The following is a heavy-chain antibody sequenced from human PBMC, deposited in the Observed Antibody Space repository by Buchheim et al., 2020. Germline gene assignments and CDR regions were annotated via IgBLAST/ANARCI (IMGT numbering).Heavy chain of an antibody. J-gene: IGHJ3*02. CDR3: ARGTYYDYVWGSYRYPDAFDI. CDR1: GGSISSGGYY. CDR2: IYYSGST. D-gene: IGHD3-16*02. Sequence: QVQLQESGPGLVKPSQTLSLTCTVSGGSISSGGYYWSWIRQHPGKGLEWIGYIYYSGSTYYNPSLKSRVTISVDTSKNQFSLKLSSVTAADTAVYYCARGTYYDYVWGSYRYPDAFDIWGQGT. V-gene: IGHV4-31*03.